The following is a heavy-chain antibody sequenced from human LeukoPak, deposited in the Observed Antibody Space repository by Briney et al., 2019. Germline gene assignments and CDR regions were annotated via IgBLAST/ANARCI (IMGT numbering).Heavy chain of an antibody. CDR2: ISSSSSYI. CDR3: ASENYYDSSGYYY. V-gene: IGHV3-21*01. Sequence: GGSLRLSRAASGFTFSSYSMNWVRQAPGKGLEWVSSISSSSSYIYYADSVKGRFTISRDNAKNSLYLQMNSLRAEDTAVYYCASENYYDSSGYYYWGQGTLVTVSS. J-gene: IGHJ4*02. CDR1: GFTFSSYS. D-gene: IGHD3-22*01.